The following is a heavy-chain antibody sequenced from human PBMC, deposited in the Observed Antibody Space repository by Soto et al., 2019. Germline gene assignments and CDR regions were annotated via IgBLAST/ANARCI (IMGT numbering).Heavy chain of an antibody. CDR2: MNPNSGNT. CDR3: ARGNTVDDFWSGYYTGIDYYYYYYMDV. V-gene: IGHV1-8*01. Sequence: ASVKVSCKASGYTFTSYDINWVRQATGQGLEWMGWMNPNSGNTGYAQKFQGRVTMTRNTSISTAYMELSSLRSEDTAVYYCARGNTVDDFWSGYYTGIDYYYYYYMDVWGKGTTVTVSS. J-gene: IGHJ6*03. CDR1: GYTFTSYD. D-gene: IGHD3-3*01.